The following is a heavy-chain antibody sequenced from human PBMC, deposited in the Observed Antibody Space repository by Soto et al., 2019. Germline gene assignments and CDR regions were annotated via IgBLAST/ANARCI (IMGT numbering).Heavy chain of an antibody. V-gene: IGHV4-38-2*01. Sequence: KPSETLSLTCAVSGSSLTSGHYWDWIRQPPGKGLEWIGTIYHSGSTYYNPSLKSRVTMSVDTSKNQFSLKLSSVTAADTAVYYCARGIRPRRGFDYWGQGTLVTVSS. D-gene: IGHD4-17*01. CDR1: GSSLTSGHY. J-gene: IGHJ4*02. CDR3: ARGIRPRRGFDY. CDR2: IYHSGST.